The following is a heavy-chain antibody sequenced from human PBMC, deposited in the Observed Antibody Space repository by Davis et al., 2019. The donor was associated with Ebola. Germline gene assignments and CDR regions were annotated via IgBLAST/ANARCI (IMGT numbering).Heavy chain of an antibody. CDR3: ARDTRPLGTDSYDDTFDS. CDR2: ISYIGNT. Sequence: PSETLSLTCTVSSGSINDHYWSWIRQPPGKGLEWVGFISYIGNTHSNPSLKSRVTISVDTSKNQFSLMLNSVTAAETAVYYCARDTRPLGTDSYDDTFDSWSQGIMVTVSS. CDR1: SGSINDHY. D-gene: IGHD2-21*01. V-gene: IGHV4-59*11. J-gene: IGHJ3*02.